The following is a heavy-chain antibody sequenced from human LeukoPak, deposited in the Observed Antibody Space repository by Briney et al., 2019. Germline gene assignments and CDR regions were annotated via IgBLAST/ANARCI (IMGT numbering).Heavy chain of an antibody. CDR1: GDSVSSNSAA. Sequence: KPSQTLSLTCAISGDSVSSNSAAWNWIRQSPSIGLEWLGRTYYRSKWYNDYAVSVEGRITINPDISKNQFSLQLNSVTPEDTAVYYCARDVRRVVRAWGQGTLVIVSS. J-gene: IGHJ5*02. CDR2: TYYRSKWYN. D-gene: IGHD2-15*01. CDR3: ARDVRRVVRA. V-gene: IGHV6-1*01.